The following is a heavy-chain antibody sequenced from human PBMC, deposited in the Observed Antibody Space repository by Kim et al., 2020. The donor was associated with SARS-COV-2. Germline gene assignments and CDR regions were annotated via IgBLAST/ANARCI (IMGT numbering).Heavy chain of an antibody. Sequence: ASVKVSCKASGYTFTGYYMHWVRQAPGQGLEWMGWINPNSGGTNYAQKFQGWVTMTRDTSISTAYMEPSRLRSDDTAVYYCARSTNVLLWFGESCYFDYWGQGTLVTVSS. V-gene: IGHV1-2*04. J-gene: IGHJ4*02. CDR1: GYTFTGYY. CDR2: INPNSGGT. CDR3: ARSTNVLLWFGESCYFDY. D-gene: IGHD3-10*01.